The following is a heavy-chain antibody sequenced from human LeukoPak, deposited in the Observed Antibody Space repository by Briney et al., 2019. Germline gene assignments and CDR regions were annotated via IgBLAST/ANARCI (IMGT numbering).Heavy chain of an antibody. Sequence: GGSLRLSCAASGFTFSTYGMHWVRQAPGKGLEWVSYISSSSTIKYYADSVKGRFTISRDNAKNSLYLQMNSLRAEDTAVYYCARHGYNYGSSFGWFDPWGQGTLVTVSS. J-gene: IGHJ5*02. CDR3: ARHGYNYGSSFGWFDP. V-gene: IGHV3-48*01. CDR1: GFTFSTYG. CDR2: ISSSSTIK. D-gene: IGHD5-18*01.